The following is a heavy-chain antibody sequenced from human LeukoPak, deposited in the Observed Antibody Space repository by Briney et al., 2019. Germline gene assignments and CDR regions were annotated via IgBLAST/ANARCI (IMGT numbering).Heavy chain of an antibody. Sequence: PSQTLSLTRAISGDSVSSNSVTWNWIRQSPSRGLEWLGRTYRSTWYNDYAVSVRGRITVNPDTSKNQFSLHLNSVTPEDTAVYYCARRLTQYDCFDPWGQGILVTVSS. CDR2: TYRSTWYN. CDR3: ARRLTQYDCFDP. D-gene: IGHD2-2*01. J-gene: IGHJ5*02. CDR1: GDSVSSNSVT. V-gene: IGHV6-1*01.